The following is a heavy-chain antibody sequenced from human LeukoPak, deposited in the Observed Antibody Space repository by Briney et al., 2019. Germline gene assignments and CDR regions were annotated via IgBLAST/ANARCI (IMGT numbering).Heavy chain of an antibody. CDR3: ARGGYKWNDISYMDV. V-gene: IGHV3-21*01. CDR1: GFTFSSYS. D-gene: IGHD1-20*01. J-gene: IGHJ6*03. Sequence: PGGSLRLSCAASGFTFSSYSMNWVRQAPGKGLEWVSSISSSSSYIYYADSVKGRFTISRDNAKNSLYLQMNSLRAEDTAVYYCARGGYKWNDISYMDVWGKGTTVTISS. CDR2: ISSSSSYI.